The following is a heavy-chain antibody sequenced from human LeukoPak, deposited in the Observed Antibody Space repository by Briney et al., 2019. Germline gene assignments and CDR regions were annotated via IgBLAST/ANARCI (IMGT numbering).Heavy chain of an antibody. CDR1: GGSISSYY. Sequence: PSETLSLTCTVSGGSISSYYWSWIRQPAGKGLGWIGRIYTSGSTNYNPSLKSRVTMSVDTSKNQFSLKLSSVTAADTAVYYCARASVAGCDYWGQGTLVTVSS. J-gene: IGHJ4*02. D-gene: IGHD6-19*01. V-gene: IGHV4-4*07. CDR2: IYTSGST. CDR3: ARASVAGCDY.